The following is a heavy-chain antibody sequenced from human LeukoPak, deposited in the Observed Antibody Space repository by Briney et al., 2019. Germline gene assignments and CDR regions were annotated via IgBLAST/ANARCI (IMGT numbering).Heavy chain of an antibody. CDR3: ARRGGDFWSGYLNWFDP. D-gene: IGHD3-3*01. J-gene: IGHJ5*02. CDR2: IYYSGST. V-gene: IGHV4-59*08. Sequence: SETLSLTCTVSGGSISSYYWSWIRQPPGKGLEWIGYIYYSGSTNYNPSLKSRVTISVDTSKNQFSLKLSSVTAADTAVYYCARRGGDFWSGYLNWFDPWGQGTLVTVSS. CDR1: GGSISSYY.